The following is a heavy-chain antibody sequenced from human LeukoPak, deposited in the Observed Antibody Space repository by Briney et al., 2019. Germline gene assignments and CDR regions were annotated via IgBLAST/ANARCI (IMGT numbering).Heavy chain of an antibody. J-gene: IGHJ4*02. CDR1: GGSFSGYY. CDR2: INHSGST. CDR3: ARDNYDYVWGSYQNFDY. D-gene: IGHD3-16*02. V-gene: IGHV4-34*01. Sequence: PSETLSLTCAVCGGSFSGYYWSWIRQPPGKGLEWIGEINHSGSTNYNPSLKSRVTISVDTSKNQFSLKLSSVTAADTAVYYRARDNYDYVWGSYQNFDYWGQGTLVTVSS.